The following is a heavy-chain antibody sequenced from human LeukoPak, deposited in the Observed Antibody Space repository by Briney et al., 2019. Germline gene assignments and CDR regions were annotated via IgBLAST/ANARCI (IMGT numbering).Heavy chain of an antibody. D-gene: IGHD3-22*01. CDR1: GFTFSSYA. CDR2: ISGSGGST. CDR3: ARGGSVVTLYYFDY. J-gene: IGHJ4*02. V-gene: IGHV3-23*01. Sequence: PGGSLRLSCAASGFTFSSYAMSWVRQAPGKGLEWVSAISGSGGSTYYADSVKGRFTISRDNSKNTLYLQMNSLRAEDTAVYYCARGGSVVTLYYFDYWGQGTLVTVSS.